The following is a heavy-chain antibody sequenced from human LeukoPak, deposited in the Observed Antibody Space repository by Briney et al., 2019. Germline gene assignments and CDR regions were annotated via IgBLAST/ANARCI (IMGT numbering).Heavy chain of an antibody. CDR3: AREGGSYGDV. Sequence: SETLSLTCTVSDGSFTSGNYYWGWIRQPAGKGLEWIGRIYTSGSTNYNPPLKSRVTMSVDTSKNQFSLKLSSVTAADTAVYYCAREGGSYGDVWGKGTTVTISS. D-gene: IGHD1-26*01. J-gene: IGHJ6*04. V-gene: IGHV4-61*02. CDR2: IYTSGST. CDR1: DGSFTSGNYY.